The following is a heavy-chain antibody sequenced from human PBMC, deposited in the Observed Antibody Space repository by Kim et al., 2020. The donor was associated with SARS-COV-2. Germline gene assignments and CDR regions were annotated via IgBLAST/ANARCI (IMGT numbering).Heavy chain of an antibody. CDR1: GGTFSSYA. V-gene: IGHV1-69*13. D-gene: IGHD2-2*01. J-gene: IGHJ6*02. CDR2: IIPIFGTA. Sequence: SVKVSCKASGGTFSSYAISWVRQAPGQGLEWMGGIIPIFGTANYAQKFQGRVTITADESTSTAYMELSSLRSEDTAVYYCARDDPNCSSTSCYGGERHYYYYGMDVWGQGTTVTVSS. CDR3: ARDDPNCSSTSCYGGERHYYYYGMDV.